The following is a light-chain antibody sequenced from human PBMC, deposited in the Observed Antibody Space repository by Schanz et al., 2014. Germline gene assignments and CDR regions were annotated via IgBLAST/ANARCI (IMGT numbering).Light chain of an antibody. Sequence: EIVLTQSPATLSLSPGERATLSCRASQSVSRYLAWYQQKPGQAPRLLIYGASNRATGIATRFSGSGFGTEFTLTISGLQSEDFAIYYCQQYHTSRTFGQGTKVEI. CDR2: GAS. V-gene: IGKV3-15*01. J-gene: IGKJ1*01. CDR1: QSVSRY. CDR3: QQYHTSRT.